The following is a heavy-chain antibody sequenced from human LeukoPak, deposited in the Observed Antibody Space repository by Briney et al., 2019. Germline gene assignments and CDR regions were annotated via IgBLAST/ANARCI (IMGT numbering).Heavy chain of an antibody. D-gene: IGHD1-1*01. J-gene: IGHJ5*02. CDR2: IYYSGST. CDR1: GGSISSGGYY. V-gene: IGHV4-31*03. Sequence: SQTLSLTCTVSGGSISSGGYYWSWIRQHPGKGLEWIGYIYYSGSTYYNPSLKSRVTISVDTSKNQFSLKLSSVTAADTAVYYCAREGTSGTHLNWFDPWGQGTLVTVSS. CDR3: AREGTSGTHLNWFDP.